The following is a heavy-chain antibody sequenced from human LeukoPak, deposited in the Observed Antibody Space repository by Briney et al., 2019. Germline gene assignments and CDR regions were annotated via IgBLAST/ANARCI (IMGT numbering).Heavy chain of an antibody. D-gene: IGHD6-13*01. CDR2: ISSSSTI. Sequence: GGPLRLSCAASGFTFSSYSMNWVRQAPGKGLEWVSYISSSSTIYYADSVKGRFTISRDNAKNSLYLQMNSLRAEDTAVYYCARGYSSSWYGFFDYWGQGTLVTVSS. J-gene: IGHJ4*02. CDR3: ARGYSSSWYGFFDY. CDR1: GFTFSSYS. V-gene: IGHV3-48*04.